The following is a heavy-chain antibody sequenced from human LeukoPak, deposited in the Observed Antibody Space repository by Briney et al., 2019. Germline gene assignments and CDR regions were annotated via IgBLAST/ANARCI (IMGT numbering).Heavy chain of an antibody. CDR3: AKKWGVGTTTLDYFDY. Sequence: QTGGSLRLSCAASGFTFSNYAMTWVRQAPGTGLEWVSGISGSGDNTYYADSVKGRFTISRDNSKNTLYLQMNGLTDEDTAVYYCAKKWGVGTTTLDYFDYWGQGTLVTVSS. V-gene: IGHV3-23*01. D-gene: IGHD1-26*01. J-gene: IGHJ4*02. CDR1: GFTFSNYA. CDR2: ISGSGDNT.